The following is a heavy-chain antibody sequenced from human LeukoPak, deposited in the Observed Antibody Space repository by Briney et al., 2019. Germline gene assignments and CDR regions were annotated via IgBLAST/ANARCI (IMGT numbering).Heavy chain of an antibody. CDR3: ARGNYYYDSSGHQNYFDY. D-gene: IGHD3-22*01. CDR1: GGSFSGYY. Sequence: KTSETLSLTCAVYGGSFSGYYWSWLRQPPGKGLEWIGKINHYGSTNYNPSLKRRVTISVDTSKNQFSLKLSSVTAADTAVYYCARGNYYYDSSGHQNYFDYWGQGTLVTVSS. J-gene: IGHJ4*02. CDR2: INHYGST. V-gene: IGHV4-34*01.